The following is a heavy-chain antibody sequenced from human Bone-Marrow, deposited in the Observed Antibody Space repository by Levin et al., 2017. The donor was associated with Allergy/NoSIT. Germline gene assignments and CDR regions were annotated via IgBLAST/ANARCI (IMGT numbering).Heavy chain of an antibody. CDR3: ARGRGGRITIYGVLVTRGWFDP. V-gene: IGHV1-8*01. D-gene: IGHD3-3*01. CDR2: LNPSNGDV. Sequence: ASVKVSCKASGYTFSSHDISWVRQAPGQGLEWMGWLNPSNGDVGYAQKFRGRVTMTRDTSTSTAYMELSGLKSEDTAVYYCARGRGGRITIYGVLVTRGWFDPWGQGTLVTVSS. J-gene: IGHJ5*02. CDR1: GYTFSSHD.